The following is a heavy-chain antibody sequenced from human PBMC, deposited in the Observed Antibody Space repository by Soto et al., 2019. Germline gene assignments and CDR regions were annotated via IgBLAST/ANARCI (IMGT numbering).Heavy chain of an antibody. D-gene: IGHD3-22*01. J-gene: IGHJ4*02. CDR1: GGSIDSGGYY. CDR2: IYYGGTT. V-gene: IGHV4-31*03. Sequence: QVQLQESGPGLVKPSQTLSLTCTVSGGSIDSGGYYWNWIRQHPGKGLEWIGYIYYGGTTYYNPSLKSRVTISVDTSKNQLSLKLTSVTAADTDVYYCASQYYDMLNWGQGTLVTVSS. CDR3: ASQYYDMLN.